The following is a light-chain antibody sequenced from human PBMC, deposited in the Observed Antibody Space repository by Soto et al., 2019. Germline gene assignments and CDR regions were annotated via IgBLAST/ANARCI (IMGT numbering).Light chain of an antibody. J-gene: IGKJ5*01. Sequence: EIVMTQSPATLSVSPGERATLSCRASQSVSNKLAWYQHKPGQAPRVLIYDTSTRAAGIPARFSGSGSGTDFTLTISSLQSEDFAVYYCQQYNTWRSITFGQGKRLESK. CDR1: QSVSNK. CDR2: DTS. CDR3: QQYNTWRSIT. V-gene: IGKV3-15*01.